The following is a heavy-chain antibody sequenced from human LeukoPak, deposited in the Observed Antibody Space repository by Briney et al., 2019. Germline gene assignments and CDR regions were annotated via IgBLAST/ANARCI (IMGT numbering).Heavy chain of an antibody. CDR3: ARDQHWNYATFLAY. D-gene: IGHD1-7*01. CDR2: IKPSSGST. CDR1: GYIFTSYY. J-gene: IGHJ4*02. Sequence: ASVKVSCKASGYIFTSYYIHWVRQAPGQGLEWMGIIKPSSGSTTYAQKFQARVTLTRDMSTSTVFMELSSLRAEDTAVYYCARDQHWNYATFLAYWGQGTLVTVSS. V-gene: IGHV1-46*01.